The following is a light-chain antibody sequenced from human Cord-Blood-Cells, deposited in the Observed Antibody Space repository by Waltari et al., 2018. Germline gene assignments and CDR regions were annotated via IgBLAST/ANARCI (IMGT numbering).Light chain of an antibody. CDR3: QQYYSYPWT. J-gene: IGKJ1*01. Sequence: AIRMTQSPSSLSASTGDRVTITCRASQGMSSYLAWYQQKPGKAPKLLIYAASTLQSGVPSRSSGSGSGTDFTLTISFLQSEDFATYYCQQYYSYPWTFGQGTKVEIK. V-gene: IGKV1-8*01. CDR2: AAS. CDR1: QGMSSY.